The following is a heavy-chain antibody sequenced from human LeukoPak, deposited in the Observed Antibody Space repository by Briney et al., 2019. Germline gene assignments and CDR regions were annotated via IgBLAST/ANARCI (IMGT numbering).Heavy chain of an antibody. CDR2: ILYDGSKK. Sequence: GGSLRLSCAASGFTFSSYAMSWVRQIPGKGLQWVAAILYDGSKKYYAESVKGRFSVYRDNSNYTLYLQMNSLKTEDTALYSCANFDGDSQAFHIWGQGTMVTVSS. CDR1: GFTFSSYA. V-gene: IGHV3-30*18. J-gene: IGHJ3*02. D-gene: IGHD3-9*01. CDR3: ANFDGDSQAFHI.